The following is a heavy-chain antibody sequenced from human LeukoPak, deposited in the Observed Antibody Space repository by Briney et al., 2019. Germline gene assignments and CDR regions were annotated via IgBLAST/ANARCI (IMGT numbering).Heavy chain of an antibody. J-gene: IGHJ4*02. Sequence: PSETLSLTCAVYGGSFSGYYWSWIRQPPGKGLEWIGEINHSGSTNYNPSLKSRVTISVDTSKNQFSLKLSSVTAADTAVYYCARHRSKWLQSPFDYWGQGTLVTVSS. D-gene: IGHD5-24*01. V-gene: IGHV4-34*01. CDR3: ARHRSKWLQSPFDY. CDR1: GGSFSGYY. CDR2: INHSGST.